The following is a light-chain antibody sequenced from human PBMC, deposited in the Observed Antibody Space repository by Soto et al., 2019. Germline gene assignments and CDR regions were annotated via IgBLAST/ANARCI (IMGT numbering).Light chain of an antibody. Sequence: QSALTQPASVSGSPGQSITISCTGTSSDVGRYNYVSWYQQHPGKAPKLMIYDVSNRPSGVSNRFSGSKSGNTASLTISGLQAEDEADYYCSSYTSRGVVFGGGTKLTVL. CDR2: DVS. CDR3: SSYTSRGVV. J-gene: IGLJ2*01. CDR1: SSDVGRYNY. V-gene: IGLV2-14*01.